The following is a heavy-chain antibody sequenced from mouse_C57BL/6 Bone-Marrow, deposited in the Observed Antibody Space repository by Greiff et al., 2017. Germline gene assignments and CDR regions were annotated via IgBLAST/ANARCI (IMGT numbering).Heavy chain of an antibody. CDR3: TTLESAWFAY. V-gene: IGHV14-4*01. Sequence: VQLKESGAELVRPGASVKLSCTASGFNIKDDYMHWVKPRPEQGLEWIGWIDPENGDTEYASKFQGKATITADTSSNSAYLQLSSLTSEDTAVYYCTTLESAWFAYWGQGTLVTVSA. CDR1: GFNIKDDY. CDR2: IDPENGDT. J-gene: IGHJ3*01.